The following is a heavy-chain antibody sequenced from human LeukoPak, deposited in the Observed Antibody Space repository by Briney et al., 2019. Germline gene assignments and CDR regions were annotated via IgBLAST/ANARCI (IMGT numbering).Heavy chain of an antibody. V-gene: IGHV3-66*02. D-gene: IGHD4-23*01. Sequence: GGSLRLSCAASGFTVSSNYMSWVRQAPGKGLEWVSVIYSGGSTYYADSVKGRSTISRDNSKNTLYLQMNSLRAEDTAVYYCARDGVDYGGNSYSNYWGQGTLVTVSS. CDR1: GFTVSSNY. CDR3: ARDGVDYGGNSYSNY. J-gene: IGHJ4*02. CDR2: IYSGGST.